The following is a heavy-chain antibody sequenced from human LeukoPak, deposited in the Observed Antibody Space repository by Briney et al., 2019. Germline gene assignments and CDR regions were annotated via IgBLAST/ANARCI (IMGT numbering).Heavy chain of an antibody. Sequence: GGSLRLSCAASGFTFSSYSMNWVRQAPGKGLEWVSSISSSSYIYYADSVKGRFTISRDNAKNSLYLQMNGLRAEDTAVYYCTCYPFDYWGQGTLVTVSS. J-gene: IGHJ4*02. D-gene: IGHD2-15*01. CDR2: ISSSSYI. CDR1: GFTFSSYS. CDR3: TCYPFDY. V-gene: IGHV3-21*01.